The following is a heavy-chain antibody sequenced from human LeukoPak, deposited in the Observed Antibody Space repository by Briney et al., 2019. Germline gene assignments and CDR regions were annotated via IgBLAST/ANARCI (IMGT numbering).Heavy chain of an antibody. V-gene: IGHV3-74*01. CDR2: IKRDGSST. CDR3: ARGGDRMLFAMDV. Sequence: PGGSLRLSCVASGLTFSSYWMHWVRQAPGKGLVGVSRIKRDGSSTNYAGSVNGRFPIPRDNAKNTLSLQMNSLTAEDTAVYYCARGGDRMLFAMDVWGQGATVTVSS. D-gene: IGHD5-18*01. CDR1: GLTFSSYW. J-gene: IGHJ6*02.